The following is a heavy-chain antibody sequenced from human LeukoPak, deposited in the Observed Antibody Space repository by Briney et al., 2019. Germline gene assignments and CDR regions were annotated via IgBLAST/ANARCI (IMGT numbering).Heavy chain of an antibody. CDR3: AKTGGATNFGPLDS. V-gene: IGHV3-23*01. D-gene: IGHD1-26*01. J-gene: IGHJ4*02. Sequence: GGSLRLSCAASGFTFSSYAMSWFRQAPGKGLEWVSAISGSGGSTYYADSVRGRFTISRDNSQNTLYLQMNSLRAEDTAVYYCAKTGGATNFGPLDSWGQGTLVFVSS. CDR2: ISGSGGST. CDR1: GFTFSSYA.